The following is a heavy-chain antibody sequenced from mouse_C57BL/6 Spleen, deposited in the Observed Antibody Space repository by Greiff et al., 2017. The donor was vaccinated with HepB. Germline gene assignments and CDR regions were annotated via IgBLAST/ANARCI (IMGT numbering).Heavy chain of an antibody. V-gene: IGHV5-4*01. D-gene: IGHD2-3*01. CDR3: ARDEGYDGYYYAMDY. CDR2: ISDGGSYT. Sequence: EVQLVESGGGLVKPGGSLKLSCAASGFTFSSYAMSWVRQTPEKRLEWVATISDGGSYTYYPDNVKGRFTISRDNAKNNLYLQMSHLKSEDTAMYYCARDEGYDGYYYAMDYWGQGTSVTVSS. CDR1: GFTFSSYA. J-gene: IGHJ4*01.